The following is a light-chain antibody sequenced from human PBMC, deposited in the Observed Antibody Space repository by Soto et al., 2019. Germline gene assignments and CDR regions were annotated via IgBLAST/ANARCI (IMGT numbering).Light chain of an antibody. V-gene: IGLV1-40*01. Sequence: QSVLTQPPSVSGAPGQRVTISCTGSSSNIGAGYDVHWYQQLPGTAPKLLIYGNSNRPSGVPDRFSGSKSGTSASLAITGLQXXDXAXXXCQSXDSSLSGSVFGGGTKLTVL. CDR3: QSXDSSLSGSV. CDR2: GNS. J-gene: IGLJ2*01. CDR1: SSNIGAGYD.